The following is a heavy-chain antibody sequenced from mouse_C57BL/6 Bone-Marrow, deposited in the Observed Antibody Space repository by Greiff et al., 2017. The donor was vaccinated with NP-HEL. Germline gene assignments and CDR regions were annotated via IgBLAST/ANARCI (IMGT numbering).Heavy chain of an antibody. CDR1: GISITTGNYR. Sequence: VQLQQSGPGLVKPSQTVFLTCTVTGISITTGNYRWSWIRQFPGNKLEWIGYIYYSGTITYNPSLTSRTTITRDTPKNQFFLEMNSLTAEDTATYYCARSYGKGYFDYWGQGTTLTVSS. J-gene: IGHJ2*01. D-gene: IGHD2-1*01. CDR2: IYYSGTI. CDR3: ARSYGKGYFDY. V-gene: IGHV3-5*01.